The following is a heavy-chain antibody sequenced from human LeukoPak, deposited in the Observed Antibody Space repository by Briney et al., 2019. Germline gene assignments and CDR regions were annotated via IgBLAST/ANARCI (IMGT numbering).Heavy chain of an antibody. CDR1: GFTFTNYG. V-gene: IGHV3-74*01. J-gene: IGHJ4*02. Sequence: GGSLRLSCVASGFTFTNYGMMWVRQAPGKGLVWVSYINSDGRSTTYADSVKGRFTISRDNAKNTLYLQMSSLRAEDTAMYYCARNSNGMSNWGQRTLVIVSS. CDR2: INSDGRST. D-gene: IGHD2-8*01. CDR3: ARNSNGMSN.